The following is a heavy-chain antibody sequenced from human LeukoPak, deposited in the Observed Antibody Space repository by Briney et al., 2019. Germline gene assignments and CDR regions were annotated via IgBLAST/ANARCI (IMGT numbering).Heavy chain of an antibody. CDR2: IRFDGTSK. Sequence: GGSLRLSCAASGFTFSNYGMHWVRQAPGKGLEWVAFIRFDGTSKFYADSVKGRFTISRDNSKDTLYLQMNSLRAEDTAVYYCAKGGTYTNGWYAVDYWGQGTLVTVSS. V-gene: IGHV3-30*02. CDR1: GFTFSNYG. CDR3: AKGGTYTNGWYAVDY. J-gene: IGHJ4*02. D-gene: IGHD6-19*01.